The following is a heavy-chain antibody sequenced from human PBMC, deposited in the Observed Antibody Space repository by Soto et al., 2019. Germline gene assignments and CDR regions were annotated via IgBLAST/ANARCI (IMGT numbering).Heavy chain of an antibody. V-gene: IGHV3-23*01. CDR1: GFTFSSYA. D-gene: IGHD3-3*01. J-gene: IGHJ4*02. CDR3: AKGKDSWREPQLFDY. CDR2: ISGSGGST. Sequence: PXXSLRLSCAASGFTFSSYAMGWVLQAPGKGLEWVSAISGSGGSTYYADSVKGRFTISRDNSKNTLYLQMNSLRAEDTAVYYCAKGKDSWREPQLFDYWGQGTLVTVSS.